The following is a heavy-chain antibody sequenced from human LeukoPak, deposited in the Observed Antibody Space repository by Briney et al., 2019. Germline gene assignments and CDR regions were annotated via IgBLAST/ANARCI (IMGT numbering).Heavy chain of an antibody. CDR2: IKEDGSER. CDR3: ARPLDGSGSRSFDY. V-gene: IGHV3-7*03. Sequence: GGSLRLSCEGSAFIFSGHWMNWVRQTPGKGLEWVASIKEDGSERQYVDSVKGRFSISRDNTKGSLFLQLNSLRAEDTAVYYCARPLDGSGSRSFDYGGQGTLVTVSS. J-gene: IGHJ4*02. D-gene: IGHD3-10*01. CDR1: AFIFSGHW.